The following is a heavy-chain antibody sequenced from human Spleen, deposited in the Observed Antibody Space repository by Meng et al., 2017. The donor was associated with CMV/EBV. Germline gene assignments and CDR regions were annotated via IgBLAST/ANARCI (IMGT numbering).Heavy chain of an antibody. J-gene: IGHJ1*01. Sequence: QVQRVQSGAERKKPGASVKVSCKASGYTFTSYYMHWVRQAPGQGLEWMGIINPSGGSTSYAQKFQGRVTMTRDTSTSTVYMELSSLRSEDTAVYYCARDHPQYSSSWDFQHWGQGTLVTVSS. CDR3: ARDHPQYSSSWDFQH. V-gene: IGHV1-46*01. CDR1: GYTFTSYY. CDR2: INPSGGST. D-gene: IGHD6-13*01.